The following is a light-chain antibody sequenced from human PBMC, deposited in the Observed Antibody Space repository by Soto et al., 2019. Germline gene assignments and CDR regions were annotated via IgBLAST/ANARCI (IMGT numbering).Light chain of an antibody. CDR3: CSYGGSYTVV. CDR2: DVA. J-gene: IGLJ2*01. V-gene: IGLV2-11*01. Sequence: SALTQPRSVSGSPGQSVTISCTGTSSDVGGYNYVSWYQQHPGKAPKLMIYDVARRPSGVPDRFSGSKSGNTASLTISGLQAEDEADYYCCSYGGSYTVVFGGGTKVTVL. CDR1: SSDVGGYNY.